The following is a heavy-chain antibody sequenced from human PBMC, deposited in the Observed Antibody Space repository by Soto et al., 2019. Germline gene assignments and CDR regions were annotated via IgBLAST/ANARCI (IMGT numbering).Heavy chain of an antibody. CDR3: ARRRITMIVVVFDAFDI. CDR1: GGSISSSYW. J-gene: IGHJ3*02. D-gene: IGHD3-22*01. Sequence: QVQLQESGPGLVKPSGTLSLTCAVSGGSISSSYWWSWVRQPPGKGLEWIGEIYHSGSTNYKPSLKSRVTISVDKSKNQFSLKLSSVTAADTAVYYCARRRITMIVVVFDAFDIWGQGTMVTVSS. CDR2: IYHSGST. V-gene: IGHV4-4*02.